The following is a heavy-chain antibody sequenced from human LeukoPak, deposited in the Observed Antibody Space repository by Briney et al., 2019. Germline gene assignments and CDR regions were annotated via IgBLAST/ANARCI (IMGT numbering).Heavy chain of an antibody. CDR3: AMVPYYYYGMDV. V-gene: IGHV4-59*01. D-gene: IGHD6-13*01. CDR2: IYYSGST. J-gene: IGHJ6*02. CDR1: GGSISSYY. Sequence: KPSETLSLTCTVSGGSISSYYWSWIRQPPGKGLEWIRYIYYSGSTNYNPSLKSRVTISVDTSKNQFSLKLSSVTAADTAVYYCAMVPYYYYGMDVWGQGTTVTVSS.